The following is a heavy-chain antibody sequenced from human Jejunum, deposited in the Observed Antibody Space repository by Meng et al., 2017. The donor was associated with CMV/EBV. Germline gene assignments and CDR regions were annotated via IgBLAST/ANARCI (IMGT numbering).Heavy chain of an antibody. D-gene: IGHD1-26*01. V-gene: IGHV3-20*03. J-gene: IGHJ4*02. CDR1: GFKFDDYG. CDR3: ARDKDTGTYYSDY. Sequence: SGFKFDDYGMSWVRLVPGKGLEWVSGISWNGGNTGYADSVKGRFTMSRDNAKKSLYLEMNSLRVEDTALYYCARDKDTGTYYSDYWGQGTLVTVSS. CDR2: ISWNGGNT.